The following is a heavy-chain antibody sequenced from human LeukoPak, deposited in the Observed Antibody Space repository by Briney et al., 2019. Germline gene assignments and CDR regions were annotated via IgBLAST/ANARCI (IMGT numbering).Heavy chain of an antibody. CDR1: GFTFNNYA. CDR2: ISGSDAGT. D-gene: IGHD4-11*01. CDR3: ARDSLRAPLHYMDV. Sequence: GGSLRLSCAASGFTFNNYAMSWVRQAPGKGLEWVSAISGSDAGTYYADSVKGRFTISRDNSKNTFYLQLNTLRAEDTAVYYCARDSLRAPLHYMDVWGKGATVTVSS. J-gene: IGHJ6*03. V-gene: IGHV3-23*01.